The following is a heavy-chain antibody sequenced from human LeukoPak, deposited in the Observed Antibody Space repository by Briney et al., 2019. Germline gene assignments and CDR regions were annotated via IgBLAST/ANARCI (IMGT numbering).Heavy chain of an antibody. J-gene: IGHJ3*02. Sequence: ASVKVSCKVSGYTFTDYYMHWVQQAPGKGLEWMGRINPNSGGTNYAQKFQGRVTMTRDTSISTAYMELNRLRSDDTAVYYCARDGNGYYYDSSAILGDAFDIWGQGTMVTVSS. D-gene: IGHD3-22*01. CDR2: INPNSGGT. CDR3: ARDGNGYYYDSSAILGDAFDI. V-gene: IGHV1-2*06. CDR1: GYTFTDYY.